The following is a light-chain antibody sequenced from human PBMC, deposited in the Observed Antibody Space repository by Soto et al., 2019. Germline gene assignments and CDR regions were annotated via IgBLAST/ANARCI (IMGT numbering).Light chain of an antibody. CDR3: QQYGGSFT. CDR1: QSVSSSY. J-gene: IGKJ3*01. CDR2: GAS. V-gene: IGKV3-20*01. Sequence: EVVLTQSPGTLSLSPGERATLSCRASQSVSSSYLAWYQQKPGQAPRLLIYGASSRATGIPDRFSGSGSGTDFTLTISRLETEDFAVYYCQQYGGSFTFGPGTKVDIK.